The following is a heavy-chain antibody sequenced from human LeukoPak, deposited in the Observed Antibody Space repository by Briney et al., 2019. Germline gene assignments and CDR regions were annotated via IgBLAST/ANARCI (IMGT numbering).Heavy chain of an antibody. D-gene: IGHD1-14*01. Sequence: GTSLRLSCAASGFIFSHYAMHWVRQAPGKGLEWLDVISHDGSSNNDTESVMGRFAISRDNSKNTLYLQMISLTVEDTAVYYSARENGGNLRYFDFWGQGTLVTVSS. CDR1: GFIFSHYA. CDR2: ISHDGSSN. J-gene: IGHJ4*02. V-gene: IGHV3-30*09. CDR3: ARENGGNLRYFDF.